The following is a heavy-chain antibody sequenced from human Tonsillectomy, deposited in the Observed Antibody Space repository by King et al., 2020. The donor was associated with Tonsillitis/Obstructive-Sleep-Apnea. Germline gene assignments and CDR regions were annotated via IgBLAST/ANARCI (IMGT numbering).Heavy chain of an antibody. D-gene: IGHD6-19*01. CDR2: SSGSNGGT. V-gene: IGHV3-23*04. J-gene: IGHJ5*02. Sequence: VQLVESGGGLVQPGGSLRLSCVASGFTFSTYAMTWVRQAPGKGPEGVSGSSGSNGGTYYADSVKGRFTIPRDNSKNTLYLQINSLRADETALYYCAKDFAAVTGDPGSWGQGTLVTVSS. CDR3: AKDFAAVTGDPGS. CDR1: GFTFSTYA.